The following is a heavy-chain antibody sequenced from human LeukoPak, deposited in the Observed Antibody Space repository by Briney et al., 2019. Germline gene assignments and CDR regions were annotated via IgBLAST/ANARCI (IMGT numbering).Heavy chain of an antibody. Sequence: SETLSLTCTVSGYSISSGYYWGWIRQPPGKGLEWIGSIYHSGSTYYNPSLKSRVTISVDTSKNQFSLKLSSVTAADTAVYYCARDAVKRGRDFDYWGQGTLVTVSS. CDR1: GYSISSGYY. D-gene: IGHD3-16*01. CDR3: ARDAVKRGRDFDY. CDR2: IYHSGST. V-gene: IGHV4-38-2*02. J-gene: IGHJ4*02.